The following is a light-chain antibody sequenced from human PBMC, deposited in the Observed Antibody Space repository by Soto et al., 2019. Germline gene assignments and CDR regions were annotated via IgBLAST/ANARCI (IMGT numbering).Light chain of an antibody. CDR2: YDN. CDR3: QVYDSTSDHQV. Sequence: SYELTQPPSVSVAPGKTATITCGGDNIGRKSVHWYQEKPGQAPVLVIYYDNDRPSGIPERFSGSNSGNTATLTISRVEAGDEADYYCQVYDSTSDHQVFGGGTKLTVL. CDR1: NIGRKS. V-gene: IGLV3-21*04. J-gene: IGLJ3*02.